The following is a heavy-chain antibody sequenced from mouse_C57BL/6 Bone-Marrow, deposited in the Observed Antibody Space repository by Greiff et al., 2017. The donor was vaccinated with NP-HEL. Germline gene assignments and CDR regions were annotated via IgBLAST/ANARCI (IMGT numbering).Heavy chain of an antibody. V-gene: IGHV1-18*01. J-gene: IGHJ4*01. Sequence: VQLQQSGPELVKPGASVKIPCKASGYTFTDYNMDWVKQSHGKSLEWIGDINPNNGGTIYNQKFKGKATLTVDKSSSTAYMELRSLTSEDTAVYYCARNYYGLYYAMDYWGQGTSVTVSS. D-gene: IGHD2-1*01. CDR2: INPNNGGT. CDR1: GYTFTDYN. CDR3: ARNYYGLYYAMDY.